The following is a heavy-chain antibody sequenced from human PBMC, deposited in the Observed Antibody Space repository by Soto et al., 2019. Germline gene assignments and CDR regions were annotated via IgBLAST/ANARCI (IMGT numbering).Heavy chain of an antibody. CDR2: IGTAGDT. CDR3: ARETSSSWYNSNYYCGMDV. CDR1: GFTFSSYD. D-gene: IGHD6-13*01. V-gene: IGHV3-13*01. J-gene: IGHJ6*02. Sequence: EVQLVESGGGLVQPGGSLRLSCAASGFTFSSYDMHWVRQATGKGLEWVSAIGTAGDTDYPGSVKGRFTISRENAKNSLYLQMNSLRDEDTAVYYCARETSSSWYNSNYYCGMDVWGQGTTVTVSS.